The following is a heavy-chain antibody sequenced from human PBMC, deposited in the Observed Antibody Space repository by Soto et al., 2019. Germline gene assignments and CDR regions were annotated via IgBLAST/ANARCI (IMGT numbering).Heavy chain of an antibody. CDR2: ISYDGSNK. Sequence: GGSLSLSCAASGFTFSRYDMHWVRQAPGKGLEWVAIISYDGSNKYYADSVKGRFTISRDNSKNTQYLQMNSLRPGDTAVYYCAKGSYSGIYSDFDYWGQGTLVTVSS. CDR1: GFTFSRYD. V-gene: IGHV3-30*18. D-gene: IGHD1-26*01. CDR3: AKGSYSGIYSDFDY. J-gene: IGHJ4*02.